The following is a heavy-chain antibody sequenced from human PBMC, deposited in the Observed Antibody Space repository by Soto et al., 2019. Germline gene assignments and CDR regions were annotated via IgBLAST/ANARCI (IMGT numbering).Heavy chain of an antibody. CDR3: ARDYQGVVVTAEYYYYGMDV. CDR2: ISSSGSTI. D-gene: IGHD2-21*02. J-gene: IGHJ6*02. CDR1: GFTFSSYE. V-gene: IGHV3-48*03. Sequence: GVLRLSCAASGFTFSSYEMNWVRQAPGKGLEWVSYISSSGSTIYYADSVKGRFTISRDNAKNSLYLQMNSLRAEDTAVYYCARDYQGVVVTAEYYYYGMDVWGQGTTVTVSS.